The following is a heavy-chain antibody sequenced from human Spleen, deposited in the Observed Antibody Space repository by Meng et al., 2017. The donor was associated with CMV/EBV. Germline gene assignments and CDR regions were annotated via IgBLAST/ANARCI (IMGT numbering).Heavy chain of an antibody. D-gene: IGHD2-2*01. Sequence: ASVKVSCKASGYTFTRYGISWVRQAPGQGLEWMGWISAYNGQTNYAQKFQGRVTMTTDTSSSTAYMELRSLTSDDSAVYYCASRGHCSSTSCSRDRFDYWGQGTLVTVSS. CDR1: GYTFTRYG. CDR2: ISAYNGQT. V-gene: IGHV1-18*01. CDR3: ASRGHCSSTSCSRDRFDY. J-gene: IGHJ4*02.